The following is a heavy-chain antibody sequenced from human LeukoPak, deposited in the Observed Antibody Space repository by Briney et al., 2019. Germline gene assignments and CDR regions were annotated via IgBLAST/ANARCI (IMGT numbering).Heavy chain of an antibody. CDR1: GYTFTNYA. V-gene: IGHV7-4-1*02. D-gene: IGHD6-13*01. J-gene: IGHJ4*02. Sequence: GASVKVSCKASGYTFTNYAVNWVRQAPGQGLEWMGWINTNTGNPTYAQGFTGRFVFSLGTSVSTAYLQISSLKAEDTAVYYCAREGRSGSSWYLANWGQGVLVTVSS. CDR2: INTNTGNP. CDR3: AREGRSGSSWYLAN.